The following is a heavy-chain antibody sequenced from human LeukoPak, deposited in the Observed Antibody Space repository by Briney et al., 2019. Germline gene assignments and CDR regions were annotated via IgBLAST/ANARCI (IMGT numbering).Heavy chain of an antibody. V-gene: IGHV1-3*01. D-gene: IGHD2-2*01. Sequence: ASVKVSCKASGYTFTSYAMHWVRQAPGQRLEWMGWINAGNGNTKYSQKFQGRVTITRDTSASTAYMELSSLRSEDTAVCYCAMGGYCSSTSCYLGPWFDPWGQGTLVTVSS. J-gene: IGHJ5*02. CDR2: INAGNGNT. CDR1: GYTFTSYA. CDR3: AMGGYCSSTSCYLGPWFDP.